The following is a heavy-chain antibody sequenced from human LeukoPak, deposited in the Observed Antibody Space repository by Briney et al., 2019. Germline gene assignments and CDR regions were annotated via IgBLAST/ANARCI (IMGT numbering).Heavy chain of an antibody. Sequence: PVGSLRLSCAVSGFTVSTNHMTWVRQAPGKGLEWVSAINDVDPPYYAETVRGRFTISRDSANNTLYLQMKRLRAEDTAVYYCARDMVHSSGAFDSWGQGTLVTV. CDR2: INDVDPP. CDR3: ARDMVHSSGAFDS. D-gene: IGHD3-22*01. V-gene: IGHV3-53*01. J-gene: IGHJ4*02. CDR1: GFTVSTNH.